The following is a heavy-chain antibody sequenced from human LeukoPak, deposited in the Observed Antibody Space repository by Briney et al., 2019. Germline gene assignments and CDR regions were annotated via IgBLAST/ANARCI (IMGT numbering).Heavy chain of an antibody. CDR1: GFTFGSYA. Sequence: PGGSLRLSCAASGFTFGSYAMNWVRQAPGKRLEWVSTISGSGGSTYYADSVKGRFTISRDNSKNSLYLQMNSLRTEDTALYYCAKGGIVGAITIDYWGQRTLVTVSS. D-gene: IGHD1-26*01. CDR2: ISGSGGST. CDR3: AKGGIVGAITIDY. J-gene: IGHJ4*02. V-gene: IGHV3-23*01.